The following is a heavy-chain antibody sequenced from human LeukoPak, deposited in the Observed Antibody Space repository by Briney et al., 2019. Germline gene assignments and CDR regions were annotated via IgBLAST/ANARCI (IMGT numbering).Heavy chain of an antibody. Sequence: SETLSLTCTVSGGSVSSGSYYWSWIRQPPGKGLGWIGYIYYSGSTNYNPSRKSQVTISGDTSKNQSSLKLSSVTAADTAVYYCARGTTSIAVAGTGIYYYYGMDVWGQGTTVTVSS. CDR3: ARGTTSIAVAGTGIYYYYGMDV. CDR1: GGSVSSGSYY. CDR2: IYYSGST. J-gene: IGHJ6*02. D-gene: IGHD6-19*01. V-gene: IGHV4-61*01.